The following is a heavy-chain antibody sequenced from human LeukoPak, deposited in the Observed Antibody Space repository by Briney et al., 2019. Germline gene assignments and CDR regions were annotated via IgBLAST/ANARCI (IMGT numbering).Heavy chain of an antibody. Sequence: GGALRLSCAASGFSFSTYGMHWVRQAPGKGLEWLTVISYDGNTKYYTDSLKGRFPISRDNSKHTLYVQMNNLRIEDTAVYYCAKDLSVVGARDSFDVWGQGTMVTVSS. CDR2: ISYDGNTK. CDR3: AKDLSVVGARDSFDV. D-gene: IGHD1-26*01. J-gene: IGHJ3*01. CDR1: GFSFSTYG. V-gene: IGHV3-30*18.